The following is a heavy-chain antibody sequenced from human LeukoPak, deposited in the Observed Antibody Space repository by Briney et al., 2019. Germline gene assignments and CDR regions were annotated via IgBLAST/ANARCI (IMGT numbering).Heavy chain of an antibody. Sequence: GASVKVSCKASGYTFPSYGISWVRQAPGQGLEWMGWINPNSGGTNYAQKFQGRVTMTRDTSISTAYMELSRLRSDDTAVYYCAREGLRPPYYMDVWGKGTTVTVSS. D-gene: IGHD3-16*01. J-gene: IGHJ6*03. CDR2: INPNSGGT. CDR3: AREGLRPPYYMDV. V-gene: IGHV1-2*02. CDR1: GYTFPSYG.